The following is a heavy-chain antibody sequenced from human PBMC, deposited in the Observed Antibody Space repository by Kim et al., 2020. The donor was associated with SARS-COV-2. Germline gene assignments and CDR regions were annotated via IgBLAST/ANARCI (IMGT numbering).Heavy chain of an antibody. J-gene: IGHJ3*02. Sequence: ATNPRTVQGRVTITAEKSTSTAYMELSSLRSEDTAVYYCARATSNDAFDIWGQGTMVTVSS. CDR3: ARATSNDAFDI. CDR2: A. D-gene: IGHD1-26*01. V-gene: IGHV1-69*04.